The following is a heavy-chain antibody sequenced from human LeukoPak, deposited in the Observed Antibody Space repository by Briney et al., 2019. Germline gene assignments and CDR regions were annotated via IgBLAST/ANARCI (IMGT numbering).Heavy chain of an antibody. Sequence: GSLRLSCAVSGFTFTSYATSWVRQAPGKGLEWVSGISGSGGSTYYADSVKGRFTISRDNSKNTLYLQMNSLRAEDTAVYYCAKARYGHYLDYWGQGTLVTVSS. CDR3: AKARYGHYLDY. J-gene: IGHJ4*02. D-gene: IGHD1-1*01. V-gene: IGHV3-23*01. CDR1: GFTFTSYA. CDR2: ISGSGGST.